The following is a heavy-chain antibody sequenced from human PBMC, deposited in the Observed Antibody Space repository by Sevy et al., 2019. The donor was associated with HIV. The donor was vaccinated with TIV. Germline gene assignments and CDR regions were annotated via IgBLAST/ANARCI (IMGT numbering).Heavy chain of an antibody. Sequence: GGSLRLSCAASGFTFSDYYMSWIRQAPGKGLEWVSYISSSGSTIYYTDSVKGRFTISRDNANNSLYLQMNSLRGDDTAVYYCARDGLGCDGYCYSGDFDYWGHGTLVTVSS. D-gene: IGHD2-21*02. CDR3: ARDGLGCDGYCYSGDFDY. CDR1: GFTFSDYY. V-gene: IGHV3-11*01. J-gene: IGHJ4*01. CDR2: ISSSGSTI.